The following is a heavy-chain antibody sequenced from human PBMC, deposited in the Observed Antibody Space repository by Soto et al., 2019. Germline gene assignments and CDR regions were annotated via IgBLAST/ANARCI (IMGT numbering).Heavy chain of an antibody. D-gene: IGHD2-15*01. CDR2: IYTSGST. Sequence: QVQLQESGPGLVKPSETLSLTCTVSGGSISSYYWSWIRQPADKGLEWIGRIYTSGSTNYNPSLKSRVTMAVDTSKNQFSLKLRSVTAADTAVYYCASERWNWFDPWGQGTLVTVSS. V-gene: IGHV4-4*07. CDR1: GGSISSYY. CDR3: ASERWNWFDP. J-gene: IGHJ5*02.